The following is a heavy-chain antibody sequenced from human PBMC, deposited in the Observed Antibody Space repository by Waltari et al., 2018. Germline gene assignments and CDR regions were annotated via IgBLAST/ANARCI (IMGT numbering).Heavy chain of an antibody. D-gene: IGHD6-13*01. Sequence: QVQLVQAGAEVKKPGASVKGSCKASGCTFTGYYMHWLRHAPGQGLEWMGRIKPNSGGTNYAQKFQGRVTMTRDTSISTAYMELSRLRSDDTAVSYCACPWGSSLEYFQYWGQGTLVTVSS. V-gene: IGHV1-2*06. CDR1: GCTFTGYY. CDR3: ACPWGSSLEYFQY. J-gene: IGHJ1*01. CDR2: IKPNSGGT.